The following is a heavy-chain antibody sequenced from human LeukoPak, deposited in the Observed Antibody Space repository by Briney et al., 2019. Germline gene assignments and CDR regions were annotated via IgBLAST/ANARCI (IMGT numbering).Heavy chain of an antibody. CDR1: GFTFSSFG. J-gene: IGHJ4*02. CDR3: GRDCRTESADY. V-gene: IGHV3-33*01. CDR2: IWHDGSQK. D-gene: IGHD2-15*01. Sequence: PWRSLRLSCVASGFTFSSFGMHCVRQAPGNGLQWVAVIWHDGSQKYYAESVKGRFSISRDDSKNTVYLEMNSLRAEDTAVYYCGRDCRTESADYWGQGTLLTVSS.